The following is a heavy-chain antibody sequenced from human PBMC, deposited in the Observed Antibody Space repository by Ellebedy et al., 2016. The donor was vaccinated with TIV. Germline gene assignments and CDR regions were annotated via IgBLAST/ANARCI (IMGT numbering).Heavy chain of an antibody. CDR1: GGSISSGDYY. CDR2: IYYSGST. J-gene: IGHJ4*02. Sequence: MPSETLSLTCTVSGGSISSGDYYWSCIRQPPGKGLEWIGYIYYSGSTYYNPSLKSRVTISVDTSKNQFSLKLSSVTAADTAVYYCASLYSYGYYFNYWGQGTLVTVSS. D-gene: IGHD5-18*01. CDR3: ASLYSYGYYFNY. V-gene: IGHV4-30-4*01.